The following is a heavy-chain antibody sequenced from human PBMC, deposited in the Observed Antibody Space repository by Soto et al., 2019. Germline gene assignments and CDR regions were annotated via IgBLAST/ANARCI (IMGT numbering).Heavy chain of an antibody. J-gene: IGHJ6*02. V-gene: IGHV3-33*01. CDR2: IWYDGSNK. CDR3: ARAGYSGSYYYYYGMDV. D-gene: IGHD1-26*01. CDR1: GFTFSSYG. Sequence: GGSLRLSCAASGFTFSSYGMHWVRQAPGKGLEWVAVIWYDGSNKYYADSVKGRFTTSRDNSKNTLYLQMNSLRVEDTAVYYCARAGYSGSYYYYYGMDVWGQGTTVTVSS.